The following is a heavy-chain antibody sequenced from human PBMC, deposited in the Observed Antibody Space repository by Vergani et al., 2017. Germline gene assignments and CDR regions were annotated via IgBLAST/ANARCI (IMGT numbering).Heavy chain of an antibody. D-gene: IGHD4-17*01. CDR2: IYYSGST. Sequence: QVQLQESGPGLVKPSETLSLTCAVSGFSIDNGYYWSWIRQTPGKGLEWIGYIYYSGSTNYNPSLKSRVTISVDMSKNQFSLKLSSVTAADTAVYYCARGGWGTVTTFFHYGMDVWGQGTTVTVSS. CDR1: GFSIDNGYY. J-gene: IGHJ6*02. CDR3: ARGGWGTVTTFFHYGMDV. V-gene: IGHV4-59*01.